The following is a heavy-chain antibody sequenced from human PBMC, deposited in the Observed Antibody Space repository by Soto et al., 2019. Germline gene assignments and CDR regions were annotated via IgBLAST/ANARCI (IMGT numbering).Heavy chain of an antibody. CDR1: GGSISSYY. CDR2: IYYSGST. V-gene: IGHV4-59*01. J-gene: IGHJ4*02. Sequence: SETLSLTCTVSGGSISSYYWSWIRQPPGKGLEWIGYIYYSGSTNYNPSLKSRVTISVDTSKNQFSLKLSSVTAADTAVYYCAGRASRYYYDSSGYFDYWGQGTLVTV. CDR3: AGRASRYYYDSSGYFDY. D-gene: IGHD3-22*01.